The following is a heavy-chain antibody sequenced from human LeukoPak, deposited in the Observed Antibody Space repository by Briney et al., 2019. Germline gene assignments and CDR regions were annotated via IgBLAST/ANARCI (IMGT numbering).Heavy chain of an antibody. Sequence: GGSLRLTCAASGFTFSSYEMNWVRQAPGKGLEWVSYISSSGSTIYYADSVKGRFTISRDNAKNSLYLQMNSLRAEDTAVYYCARDLWFGEFYNWFDPWGQGTLVTVSS. CDR1: GFTFSSYE. CDR3: ARDLWFGEFYNWFDP. D-gene: IGHD3-10*01. V-gene: IGHV3-48*03. CDR2: ISSSGSTI. J-gene: IGHJ5*02.